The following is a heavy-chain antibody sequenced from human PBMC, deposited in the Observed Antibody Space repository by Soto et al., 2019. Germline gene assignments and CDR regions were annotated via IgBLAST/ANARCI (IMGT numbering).Heavy chain of an antibody. CDR3: ARESSLLLHDSGKKIDP. CDR1: GGSVNSGHYY. Sequence: KPSETLSLTCTVSGGSVNSGHYYWNWIRQSPGKGLEWIGYIYYSGSTNYNSSLKSRLSISIDTSRNQFSLKLTSVTAADTAVYYCARESSLLLHDSGKKIDPWGQGILVTVSS. CDR2: IYYSGST. J-gene: IGHJ5*01. D-gene: IGHD3-10*01. V-gene: IGHV4-61*01.